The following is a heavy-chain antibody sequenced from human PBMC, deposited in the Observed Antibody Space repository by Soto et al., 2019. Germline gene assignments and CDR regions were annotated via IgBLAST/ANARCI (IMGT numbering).Heavy chain of an antibody. Sequence: EVQLVESGGGLVQPGRSLRLSCAASGFTFDDYAMHWVRQAPGKGLEWVSGISWNSGSIGYADSVKGRFTISRDNAKNSLYLQMNSLRAEDTALYYCAKDIGSSGYYPYYFEYWGQGTLVTVSS. CDR1: GFTFDDYA. CDR3: AKDIGSSGYYPYYFEY. J-gene: IGHJ4*02. D-gene: IGHD3-22*01. V-gene: IGHV3-9*01. CDR2: ISWNSGSI.